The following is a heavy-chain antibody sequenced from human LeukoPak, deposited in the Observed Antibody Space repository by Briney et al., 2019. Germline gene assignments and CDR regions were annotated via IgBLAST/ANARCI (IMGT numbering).Heavy chain of an antibody. CDR3: ASLGYCSGGSCGRSYYYYYYVMDV. D-gene: IGHD2-15*01. CDR2: IYHSGST. V-gene: IGHV4-38-2*01. Sequence: PSETLSLTCAVSGYSISSGYYWGWIRQPLGKGLEWIGSIYHSGSTYYNPSLKSRVTISVDTSKNQFSLKLSSVTAADTAVYYCASLGYCSGGSCGRSYYYYYYVMDVWGKGTTVTVSS. CDR1: GYSISSGYY. J-gene: IGHJ6*04.